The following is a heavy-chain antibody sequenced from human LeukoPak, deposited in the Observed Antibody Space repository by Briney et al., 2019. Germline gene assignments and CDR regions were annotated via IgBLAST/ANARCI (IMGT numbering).Heavy chain of an antibody. Sequence: GASVKVSCKSSGYTFTTYGINWVRQAPGQGPEWMGWINTADGNTKYSQKFQGRVTITRDTFARTVYLELTSLRSEDTAVYYCARPGASSPGNWFASWGQGTLVTVSS. V-gene: IGHV1-3*04. CDR1: GYTFTTYG. CDR2: INTADGNT. D-gene: IGHD6-13*01. CDR3: ARPGASSPGNWFAS. J-gene: IGHJ5*01.